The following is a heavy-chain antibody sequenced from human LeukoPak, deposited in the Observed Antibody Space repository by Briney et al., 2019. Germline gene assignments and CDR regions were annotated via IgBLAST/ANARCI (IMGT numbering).Heavy chain of an antibody. V-gene: IGHV4-59*01. CDR3: AKSAVRGLEGRFDP. D-gene: IGHD3-10*01. J-gene: IGHJ5*02. CDR2: IYYSGST. CDR1: GGSISSYY. Sequence: SETLSLTCTVSGGSISSYYWSWIRQPPGKGLEWIGYIYYSGSTNYNPSLKSRVTISVDTSKNQFSLKLSSVTAADTAVYYCAKSAVRGLEGRFDPWGQGTLVTVSS.